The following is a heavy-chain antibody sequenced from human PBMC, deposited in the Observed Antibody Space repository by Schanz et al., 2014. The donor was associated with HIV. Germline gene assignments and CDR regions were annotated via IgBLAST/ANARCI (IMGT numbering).Heavy chain of an antibody. CDR1: GYTFNTYA. D-gene: IGHD3-16*02. CDR3: ARRRGWGSYRYFPYGLDV. CDR2: IIPNFGTA. J-gene: IGHJ6*02. Sequence: QVPLVQSGAEVRKPGASVKVSCKASGYTFNTYAINWVRQAPGQGLEWMGGIIPNFGTANYAQKFQGRVTIIADESTSTAYMELSSLRSEDTAVYYCARRRGWGSYRYFPYGLDVWGQGTTVTVSS. V-gene: IGHV1-69*01.